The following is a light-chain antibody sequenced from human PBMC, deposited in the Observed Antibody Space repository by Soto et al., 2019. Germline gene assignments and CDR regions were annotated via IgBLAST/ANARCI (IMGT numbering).Light chain of an antibody. CDR2: GNT. J-gene: IGLJ1*01. CDR3: QSYDSSLSGPSFV. Sequence: QSVLTRPPSVSGAPGQRVTISCTGSSSNIGAGYDVHWYQQLPGTAPKLLIYGNTNRPSGVPDRFSGSKSGTSASLAITGLQADDEADYYCQSYDSSLSGPSFVFGTGTKLTVL. CDR1: SSNIGAGYD. V-gene: IGLV1-40*01.